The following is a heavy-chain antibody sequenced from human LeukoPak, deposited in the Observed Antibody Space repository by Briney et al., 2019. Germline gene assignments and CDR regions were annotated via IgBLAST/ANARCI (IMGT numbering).Heavy chain of an antibody. CDR2: IYPDDSDI. CDR3: ASAGDSSGYYYFSAFDI. J-gene: IGHJ3*02. D-gene: IGHD3-22*01. V-gene: IGHV5-51*01. Sequence: GESLKISCKGSGYSFTSYWIGWVRQMPGKGLEWMGVIYPDDSDITYSPSFQGQVTISADKSISTAYLQWSSLKASDTAMYYCASAGDSSGYYYFSAFDIWGQGTMVTVSS. CDR1: GYSFTSYW.